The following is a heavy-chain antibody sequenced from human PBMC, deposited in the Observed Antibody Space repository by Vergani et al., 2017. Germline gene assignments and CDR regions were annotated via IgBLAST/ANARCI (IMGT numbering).Heavy chain of an antibody. CDR2: VSTGTKSQ. Sequence: QLVESGGGWVQPGGSLRLSCVVSGFDFSSYIMNWVRQAPGKGLEWVSFVSTGTKSQSYAESVKGRFTISRDSAKNSLYLQMDSLRAEDTAGYYCAREYSSTSGRAFDFWGQGTKVTVSS. D-gene: IGHD2-2*01. CDR3: AREYSSTSGRAFDF. V-gene: IGHV3-48*01. CDR1: GFDFSSYI. J-gene: IGHJ3*01.